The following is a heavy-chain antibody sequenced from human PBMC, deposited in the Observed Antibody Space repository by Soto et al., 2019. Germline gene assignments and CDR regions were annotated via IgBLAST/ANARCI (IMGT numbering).Heavy chain of an antibody. CDR2: RKHDGSEK. CDR3: AAAFLALLYGVGDYYGYYGIDD. CDR1: GFTFSSYW. J-gene: IGHJ6*02. D-gene: IGHD3-3*02. V-gene: IGHV3-7*01. Sequence: WGSLRLSCAASGFTFSSYWMSWVRLAPGQGQEWVANRKHDGSEKYYVDSVNGRFTISRDNAKNSQYLQMNSLSAEAATADYYAAAFLALLYGVGDYYGYYGIDDWGQGTLVTVSS.